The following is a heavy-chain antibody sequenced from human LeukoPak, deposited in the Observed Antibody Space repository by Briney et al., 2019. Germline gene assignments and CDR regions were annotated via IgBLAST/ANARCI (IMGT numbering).Heavy chain of an antibody. Sequence: SVKVSCKASGGTFSIYAISWVRQAPGQGLEWMGGIIPIFGTANYAQKFQGRVTITTDESTSTAYMELSSLRSEDTAVYYCARDRIEADRYFDYWGQGTLVTVSS. V-gene: IGHV1-69*05. CDR3: ARDRIEADRYFDY. CDR1: GGTFSIYA. D-gene: IGHD6-13*01. CDR2: IIPIFGTA. J-gene: IGHJ4*02.